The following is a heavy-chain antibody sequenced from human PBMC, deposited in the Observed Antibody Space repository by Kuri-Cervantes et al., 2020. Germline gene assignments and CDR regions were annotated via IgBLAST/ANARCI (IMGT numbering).Heavy chain of an antibody. J-gene: IGHJ3*02. CDR3: AKDLRSSSLRGGAFDI. V-gene: IGHV3-9*01. CDR2: ISWNSGSI. Sequence: GGSLRLSCAASGFTFSTYSMNWVRQAPEKGLEWVSGISWNSGSIGYADSVKGRFTISRDNAKSSLYLQMNSLRAEDTALYFCAKDLRSSSLRGGAFDIWGQGTMVTVSS. D-gene: IGHD6-6*01. CDR1: GFTFSTYS.